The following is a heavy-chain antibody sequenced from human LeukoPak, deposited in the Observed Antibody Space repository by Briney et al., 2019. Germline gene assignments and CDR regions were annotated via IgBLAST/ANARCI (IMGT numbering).Heavy chain of an antibody. D-gene: IGHD6-13*01. Sequence: GESLKISCKGSGYSFTSYWIGWVRQMPGKGLEWMGIIYPGDSDTRYSPSFRGQVTISADKSISTAYLQWSSLKASDTAMYYCARKIAAAGTCVDYWGQGTLVTVSS. CDR3: ARKIAAAGTCVDY. CDR1: GYSFTSYW. CDR2: IYPGDSDT. J-gene: IGHJ4*02. V-gene: IGHV5-51*01.